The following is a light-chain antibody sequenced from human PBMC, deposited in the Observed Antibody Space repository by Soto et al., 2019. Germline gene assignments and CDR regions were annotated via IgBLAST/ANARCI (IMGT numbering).Light chain of an antibody. CDR1: QTIGTY. V-gene: IGKV1-39*01. CDR2: GAF. Sequence: DIQMTQSPSSLSASVGDRVTITCRASQTIGTYLNWYQQESGKAPKLLIHGAFSLHGGVPSRFSGSGSGTDFALTISSLQPEDFATYYCQQGYSTLWTFGQGTRVEMK. J-gene: IGKJ1*01. CDR3: QQGYSTLWT.